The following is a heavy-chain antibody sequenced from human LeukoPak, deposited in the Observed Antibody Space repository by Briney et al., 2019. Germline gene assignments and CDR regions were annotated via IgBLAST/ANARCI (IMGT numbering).Heavy chain of an antibody. CDR3: ARGIRGGYRREDYYYYGMDV. D-gene: IGHD5-12*01. Sequence: GGSLRLSCAASGFTFSSYDMHWVRQATGKGLEWVSAIGTAGDTYYPGSVKGRFTISRENAKNSLYLQMNSLRAGDTAVYYCARGIRGGYRREDYYYYGMDVWGQGTTVTVSS. J-gene: IGHJ6*02. CDR2: IGTAGDT. V-gene: IGHV3-13*01. CDR1: GFTFSSYD.